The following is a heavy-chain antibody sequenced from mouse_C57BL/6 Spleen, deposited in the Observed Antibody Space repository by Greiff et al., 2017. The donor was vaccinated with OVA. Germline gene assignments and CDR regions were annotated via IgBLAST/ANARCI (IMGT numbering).Heavy chain of an antibody. V-gene: IGHV1-69*01. Sequence: QVQLQQPGAELVMPGASVKLSCKASGYTFTSYWMHWVKQRPGQGLEWIGEIDPSDSYTNYNQKFKGKSTLTVAKSSSTAYMPLSSLTSEDSAVYYRARVDYGSSYDYWGQGTTLTVSS. D-gene: IGHD1-1*01. CDR3: ARVDYGSSYDY. J-gene: IGHJ2*01. CDR1: GYTFTSYW. CDR2: IDPSDSYT.